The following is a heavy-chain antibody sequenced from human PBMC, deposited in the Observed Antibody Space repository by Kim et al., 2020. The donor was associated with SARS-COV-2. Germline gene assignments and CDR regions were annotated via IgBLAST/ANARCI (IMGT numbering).Heavy chain of an antibody. D-gene: IGHD3-10*01. CDR1: GFTFSSYG. CDR2: ISYDGSNE. V-gene: IGHV3-30*03. Sequence: GGSLRLSCAASGFTFSSYGMHWVRQAPGKGLEWVAVISYDGSNEYYADSVKGRFTISRDNSKNTLYLQMNSLSAEDTAVYYGAIPDYYGSGVNDWGPGTL. J-gene: IGHJ4*02. CDR3: AIPDYYGSGVND.